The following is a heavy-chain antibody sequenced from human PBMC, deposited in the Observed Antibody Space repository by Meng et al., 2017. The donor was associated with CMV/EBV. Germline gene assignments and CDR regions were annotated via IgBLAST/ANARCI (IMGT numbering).Heavy chain of an antibody. CDR3: ARYLSIAAQFPREGMDV. Sequence: GGSLRLPCAALGSTFSDYYMSWIRQAPGKGLEWVSYISSSGSTIYYADSVKGRFTISRDNAKNSLYLQMNSLRAEDTAVYYCARYLSIAAQFPREGMDVWGQGTTVTVSS. V-gene: IGHV3-11*04. CDR2: ISSSGSTI. D-gene: IGHD6-13*01. CDR1: GSTFSDYY. J-gene: IGHJ6*02.